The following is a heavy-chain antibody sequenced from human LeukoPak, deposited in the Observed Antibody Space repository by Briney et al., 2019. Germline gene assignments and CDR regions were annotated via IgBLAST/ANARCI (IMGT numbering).Heavy chain of an antibody. CDR2: IKEDGSVK. Sequence: GGSLRLSFAASGCTYSNYRMSWLRPPPAKGVEGVANIKEDGSVKYYVDSLKGRFTISRDNAKNSLYLQMNSLRAEDTAVYYCAELGITMIGGVWGKGTTVTISS. V-gene: IGHV3-7*01. CDR3: AELGITMIGGV. D-gene: IGHD3-10*02. J-gene: IGHJ6*04. CDR1: GCTYSNYR.